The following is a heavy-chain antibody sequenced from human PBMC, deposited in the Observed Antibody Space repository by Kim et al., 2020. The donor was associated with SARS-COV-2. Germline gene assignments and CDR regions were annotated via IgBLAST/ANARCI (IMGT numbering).Heavy chain of an antibody. D-gene: IGHD6-13*01. V-gene: IGHV3-64D*09. CDR2: ISSNGGST. J-gene: IGHJ4*02. Sequence: GGSLRLSCSASGFTFSSYAMHWVRQAPGKGLEYVSAISSNGGSTYYADSVKGRFTISRDNSKNTLYLQMSSLRAEDTAVYYCVKDFYREQLVGSLFDYWGQGTLVTVSS. CDR3: VKDFYREQLVGSLFDY. CDR1: GFTFSSYA.